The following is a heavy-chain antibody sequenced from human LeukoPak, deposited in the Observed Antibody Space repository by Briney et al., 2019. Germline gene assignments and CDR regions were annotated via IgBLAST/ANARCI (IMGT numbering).Heavy chain of an antibody. J-gene: IGHJ4*02. Sequence: PSETLSLTCAVYGGSFSGYYWSWIRQPPGKGVEWIGEINHSGSTNYNPSLKSRVTISVDTSKNQFSLKLSSVTAADTAVYYCAGHSGILTGYYFHWGQGTLVTVSS. CDR1: GGSFSGYY. CDR3: AGHSGILTGYYFH. V-gene: IGHV4-34*01. D-gene: IGHD3-9*01. CDR2: INHSGST.